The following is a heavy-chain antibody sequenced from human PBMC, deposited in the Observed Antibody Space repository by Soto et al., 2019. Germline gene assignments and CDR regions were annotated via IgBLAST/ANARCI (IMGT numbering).Heavy chain of an antibody. CDR1: GFTFSSYG. D-gene: IGHD1-26*01. CDR2: ISYDGSNK. V-gene: IGHV3-30*18. CDR3: ANGDSGSYPAFDI. Sequence: QVQLVESGGGAVQPGRSLRLSCAASGFTFSSYGMHWVRQAPGKGLEWVAVISYDGSNKYYADSVKGRFTISRDNSKNTLYLQMNRLRAEDTAVYYCANGDSGSYPAFDIWGQGTMVTISS. J-gene: IGHJ3*02.